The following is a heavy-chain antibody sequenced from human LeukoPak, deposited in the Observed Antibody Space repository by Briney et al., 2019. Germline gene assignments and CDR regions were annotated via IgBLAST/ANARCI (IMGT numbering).Heavy chain of an antibody. CDR2: INPNSGGT. Sequence: ASVKVSCKASGYTFTGYYMHWVRPAPGQGLEWMGRINPNSGGTNYAQKFLGRGTMTRDTSINTAYMELYSLRSDDTAVYYCARGVPDYWGQGTLVTVSS. V-gene: IGHV1-2*02. J-gene: IGHJ4*02. CDR3: ARGVPDY. CDR1: GYTFTGYY.